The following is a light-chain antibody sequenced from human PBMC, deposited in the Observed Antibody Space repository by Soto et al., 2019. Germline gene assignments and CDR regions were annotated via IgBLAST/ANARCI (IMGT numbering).Light chain of an antibody. Sequence: EIVLTKSPGTLSLSPGARVTLSCTTSQSVNYNYLAWYQQKPGQAPRLLIYGASSRATGIPGRFSGSGSGTDFNLTISRLESGDFAVYYCQQYGTSPRTFGQGTKVDIK. J-gene: IGKJ1*01. CDR2: GAS. CDR1: QSVNYNY. V-gene: IGKV3-20*01. CDR3: QQYGTSPRT.